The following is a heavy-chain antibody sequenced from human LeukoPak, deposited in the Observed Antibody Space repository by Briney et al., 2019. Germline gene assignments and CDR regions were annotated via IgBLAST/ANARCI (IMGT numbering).Heavy chain of an antibody. CDR3: ARSGYHYQFDY. CDR1: GGTFSSYA. J-gene: IGHJ4*02. Sequence: SVKVSCKASGGTFSSYAISWVQQAPGQGLEWMGRIIPIFGTANYAQKFQGRVTITTDESTSTAYMELSSLRSEDTAVYYCARSGYHYQFDYWGQGTLVTVSS. D-gene: IGHD3-16*01. V-gene: IGHV1-69*05. CDR2: IIPIFGTA.